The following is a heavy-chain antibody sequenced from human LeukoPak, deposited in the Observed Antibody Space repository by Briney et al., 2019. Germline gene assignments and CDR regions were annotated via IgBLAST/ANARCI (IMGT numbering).Heavy chain of an antibody. Sequence: SETLSLTCTVSGGSISNYYWSWIRQPPGKGLEWIGNIYYSGSTYFKPSLKSRVTISVDTSENQFSLKLSSVTAADTAVYYCARGGYYGSGNDFRFDPWGQGTLVTVSS. V-gene: IGHV4-59*01. J-gene: IGHJ5*02. CDR2: IYYSGST. CDR1: GGSISNYY. D-gene: IGHD3-10*01. CDR3: ARGGYYGSGNDFRFDP.